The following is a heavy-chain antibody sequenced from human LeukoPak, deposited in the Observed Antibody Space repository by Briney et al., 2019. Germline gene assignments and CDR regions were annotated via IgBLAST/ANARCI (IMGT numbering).Heavy chain of an antibody. V-gene: IGHV4-30-2*01. Sequence: SETLSLTCTVSGGSISSYSWSWIRQPPGKGLEWIGYIYHSGSTYYNPSLKSRVTISVDRSKNQFSLKLSSVTAADTAVYYCARVRDGSGSLDYWGQGTLVTVSS. J-gene: IGHJ4*02. CDR2: IYHSGST. D-gene: IGHD3-10*01. CDR3: ARVRDGSGSLDY. CDR1: GGSISSYS.